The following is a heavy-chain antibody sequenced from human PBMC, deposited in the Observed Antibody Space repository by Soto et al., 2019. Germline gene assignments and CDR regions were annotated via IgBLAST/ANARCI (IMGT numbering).Heavy chain of an antibody. D-gene: IGHD3-22*01. CDR3: ARVKSPDYYDSSGPQSYFDY. V-gene: IGHV4-30-4*01. CDR1: GGSISSGDYY. J-gene: IGHJ4*02. CDR2: IYYSGST. Sequence: SETLSLTCTVSGGSISSGDYYWSWIRQPPGKGLEWIGYIYYSGSTYYNPSLKSRVTISVDTSKNQFSLKLSSVTAADTAVYYCARVKSPDYYDSSGPQSYFDYWGQGTLVTVSS.